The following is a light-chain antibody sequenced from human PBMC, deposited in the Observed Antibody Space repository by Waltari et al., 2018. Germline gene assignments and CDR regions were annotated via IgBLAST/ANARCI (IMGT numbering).Light chain of an antibody. CDR3: QQYDSFPYT. CDR1: QSINSW. J-gene: IGKJ2*01. V-gene: IGKV1-5*03. Sequence: DIQMTQSPSTLSASIGDRVTFTCRASQSINSWLAWDQQKPGKAPKLLIYKASNLDSGVPSRFRGSGSGTEFTVTISSLQPDDLATYYCQQYDSFPYTFGQGTKLEIK. CDR2: KAS.